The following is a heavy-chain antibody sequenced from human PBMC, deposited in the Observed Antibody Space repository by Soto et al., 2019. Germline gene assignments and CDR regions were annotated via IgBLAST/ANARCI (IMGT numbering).Heavy chain of an antibody. V-gene: IGHV1-69*13. Sequence: SVKVSCKASGGTFSSYAISWVRQAPGQGLGWMGGIIPIFGTANYAQKFQGRVTITADESTSTAYMELSSLRSEDTAVYYCAREISSSWFSTYFDYWGQGTLVNVSS. CDR2: IIPIFGTA. D-gene: IGHD6-13*01. CDR3: AREISSSWFSTYFDY. CDR1: GGTFSSYA. J-gene: IGHJ4*02.